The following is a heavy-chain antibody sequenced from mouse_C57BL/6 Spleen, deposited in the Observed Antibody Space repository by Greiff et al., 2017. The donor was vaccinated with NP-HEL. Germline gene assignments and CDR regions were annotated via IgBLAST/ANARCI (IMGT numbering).Heavy chain of an antibody. CDR2: IDPSDSYT. J-gene: IGHJ3*01. D-gene: IGHD1-1*02. CDR1: GYTFTSYW. V-gene: IGHV1-50*01. Sequence: QVQLQQPGAELVKPGASVKLSCKASGYTFTSYWMQWVKQRPGQGLEWIGEIDPSDSYTNYNQKFKGKATLTVDTSSSTACMQLSCLTSEDSAVSYCASLWSFAYWGQRTLVTVAA. CDR3: ASLWSFAY.